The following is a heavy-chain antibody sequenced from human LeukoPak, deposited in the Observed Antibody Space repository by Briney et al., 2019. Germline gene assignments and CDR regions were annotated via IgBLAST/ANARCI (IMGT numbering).Heavy chain of an antibody. D-gene: IGHD5-18*01. CDR3: AKAYVDTTYFDS. J-gene: IGHJ4*02. CDR2: ISGSGDTT. CDR1: GSIFSNYG. V-gene: IGHV3-23*01. Sequence: GGSLRLSCAASGSIFSNYGMNWVRQAPGRGLEWVSAISGSGDTTYSADSVRGRFTISRDNPKNTLFLQMNSLRAEDTAVYYCAKAYVDTTYFDSWGQGTLVTVSS.